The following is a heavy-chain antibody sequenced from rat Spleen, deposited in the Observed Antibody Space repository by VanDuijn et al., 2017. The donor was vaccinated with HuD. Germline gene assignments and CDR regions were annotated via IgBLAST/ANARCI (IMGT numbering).Heavy chain of an antibody. CDR3: TLNYYSGDGYVMDA. D-gene: IGHD1-1*01. V-gene: IGHV2S12*01. J-gene: IGHJ4*01. CDR1: GFSLTSNG. CDR2: ISSGGST. Sequence: QVQLKESGPGLVQPSQTLSLTCTVSGFSLTSNGVSWVRQPPGKGLEWIAAISSGGSTYYNSALKSRLSISRDTSKSQVFLKMNSLQTEDTAIYFCTLNYYSGDGYVMDAWGQGASVTVSS.